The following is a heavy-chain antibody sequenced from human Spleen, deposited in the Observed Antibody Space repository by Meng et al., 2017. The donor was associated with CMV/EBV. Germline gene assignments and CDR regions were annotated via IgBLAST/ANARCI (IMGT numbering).Heavy chain of an antibody. V-gene: IGHV1-2*02. CDR1: GYTFTGYY. CDR3: ARVIAVAGTAPFDF. J-gene: IGHJ4*02. CDR2: INPNSGGT. Sequence: ASVKVSCKASGYTFTGYYMHWVRQAPGQGLEWMGWINPNSGGTNYAQKFQGRVTMTRDTSISTAYMELSRLRSDDTAIYYCARVIAVAGTAPFDFWGQGTLVTVSS. D-gene: IGHD6-19*01.